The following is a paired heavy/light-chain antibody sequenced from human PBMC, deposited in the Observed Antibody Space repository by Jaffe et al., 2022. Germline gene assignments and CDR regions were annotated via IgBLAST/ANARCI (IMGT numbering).Light chain of an antibody. J-gene: IGKJ2*01. Sequence: EFVLTQSPVTLSLSPGERATLSCRASQTVAISYLAWYQQKPGQAPRLLIYGASYRATGIPDRFSGSGSGTDFTLTISRLEPEDFAVYYCQQYGTSPMYTFGQGTKLEIK. CDR1: QTVAISY. CDR2: GAS. V-gene: IGKV3-20*01. CDR3: QQYGTSPMYT.
Heavy chain of an antibody. J-gene: IGHJ3*02. CDR1: GGSISTGNYY. CDR3: ARVTCTAGSCRVFDI. Sequence: QVQLLESGPGLVKPSQTLSLTCTVSGGSISTGNYYWSWVRQPAGKGLEWIGRMYTSGSTDYNPSLKSRVTISGGTSMNQFSLKLSSVTAADTAVYYCARVTCTAGSCRVFDIWGQGTMVTVSS. D-gene: IGHD2-15*01. V-gene: IGHV4-61*02. CDR2: MYTSGST.